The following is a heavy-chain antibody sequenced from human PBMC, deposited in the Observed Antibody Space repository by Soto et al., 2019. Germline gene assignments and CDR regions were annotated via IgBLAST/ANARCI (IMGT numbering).Heavy chain of an antibody. D-gene: IGHD5-12*01. CDR2: ISYDGSNK. Sequence: QVQLVESGGGVVQPGRSLRLSCAASGFTFSSYGMHWVRQAPGKGLEWVAVISYDGSNKYYADSVKGRFTISRDNSKNTLYLQMNSLRAEDTAVYYCPKDSWRRWGQGTLVTVSS. V-gene: IGHV3-30*18. CDR3: PKDSWRR. J-gene: IGHJ4*02. CDR1: GFTFSSYG.